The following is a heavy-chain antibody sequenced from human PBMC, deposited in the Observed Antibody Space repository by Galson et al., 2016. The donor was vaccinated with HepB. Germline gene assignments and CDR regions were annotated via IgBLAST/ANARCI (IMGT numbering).Heavy chain of an antibody. CDR3: ARRGDGYKVDN. CDR1: GYKFSNYW. CDR2: VHPGDSDT. J-gene: IGHJ4*02. V-gene: IGHV5-51*01. Sequence: QSGAEVKKPGESLKISCQGSGYKFSNYWIAWVRQMPGKGLEWMGVVHPGDSDTIYSPSFQGQVTISADKSLTTAYVQWSSLRASDTAMYYCARRGDGYKVDNWGQGTLVTVSS. D-gene: IGHD5-24*01.